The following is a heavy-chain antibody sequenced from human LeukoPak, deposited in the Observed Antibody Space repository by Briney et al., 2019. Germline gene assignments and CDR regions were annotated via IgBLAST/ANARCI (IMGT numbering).Heavy chain of an antibody. CDR1: GGSISSYY. V-gene: IGHV4-4*07. CDR2: IYTSGST. J-gene: IGHJ4*02. D-gene: IGHD6-19*01. Sequence: PSETLSLTCTVPGGSISSYYWSWIRQPAGKGLEWIGRIYTSGSTNYNPSLKSRVTMSVDTSKNQFSLKLSSVTAADTAVYYCAREFLPPPGIAVAGTQYFDYWGQGTLVTVSS. CDR3: AREFLPPPGIAVAGTQYFDY.